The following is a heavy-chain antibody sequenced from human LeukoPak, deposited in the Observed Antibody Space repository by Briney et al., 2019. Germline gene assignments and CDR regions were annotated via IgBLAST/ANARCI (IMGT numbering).Heavy chain of an antibody. D-gene: IGHD3-16*01. CDR1: GFSFRSYA. V-gene: IGHV3-23*01. CDR3: AKNYGHPTKNYYMDV. CDR2: ISNVGTI. J-gene: IGHJ6*03. Sequence: GGSLRLSCAASGFSFRSYAMTWVRQAPGKGLEWVSEISNVGTINYADSVKGRFTMSRDNSKNTLYLQMNSLRAEDTAVYYCAKNYGHPTKNYYMDVWGKGTTVTVSS.